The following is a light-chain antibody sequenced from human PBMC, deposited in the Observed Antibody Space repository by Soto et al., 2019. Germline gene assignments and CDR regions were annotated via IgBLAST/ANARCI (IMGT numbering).Light chain of an antibody. CDR1: SSDVGGYDY. Sequence: QSVLTQPASVSGSPGQSITISCTGTSSDVGGYDYVSWYQQSPGKAPKLMIYDVTNRPSGVSNRFSGSKSGSTASLTISGLQAEDEADYYCSAYTSSNLVVFGGGTKVTVL. V-gene: IGLV2-14*01. CDR2: DVT. CDR3: SAYTSSNLVV. J-gene: IGLJ3*02.